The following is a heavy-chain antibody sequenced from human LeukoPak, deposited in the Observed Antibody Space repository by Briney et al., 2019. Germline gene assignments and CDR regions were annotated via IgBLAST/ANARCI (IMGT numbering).Heavy chain of an antibody. CDR3: ARDPGGSYPYFDY. J-gene: IGHJ4*02. V-gene: IGHV3-7*01. Sequence: GGSLRLSCAASGFTFSSYWMSWVRQAPGKGLEWVANIKQDGSEKYYVDSVKGRFTISRDNAKNSLYLQMNSLRAEDTVVYYCARDPGGSYPYFDYWGQGTLVTVSS. D-gene: IGHD1-26*01. CDR1: GFTFSSYW. CDR2: IKQDGSEK.